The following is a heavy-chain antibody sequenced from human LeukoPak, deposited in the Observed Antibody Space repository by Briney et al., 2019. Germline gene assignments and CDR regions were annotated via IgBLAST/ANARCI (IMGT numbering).Heavy chain of an antibody. CDR1: GFTFSSYG. CDR3: EMTTATTPRYNWFDP. CDR2: IRYDGGNT. V-gene: IGHV3-30*02. Sequence: GGSLRLSCAASGFTFSSYGMHWVRQAPGKGLEWVGFIRYDGGNTYYADYVKGRFTISRGHYKTTLYLQMNSLRAEATAVYYCEMTTATTPRYNWFDPWGQGTLVTVSS. D-gene: IGHD4-17*01. J-gene: IGHJ5*02.